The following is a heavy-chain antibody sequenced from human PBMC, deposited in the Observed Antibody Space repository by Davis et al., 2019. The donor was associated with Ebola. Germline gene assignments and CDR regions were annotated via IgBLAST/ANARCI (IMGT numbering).Heavy chain of an antibody. J-gene: IGHJ5*02. CDR1: GGPFSSYA. D-gene: IGHD2-2*02. CDR2: IIPILGIA. V-gene: IGHV1-69*10. CDR3: ARDRPAAIRSVNWFDP. Sequence: SVKVSCKASGGPFSSYAISWVRQAPGQGLEWMGGIIPILGIANYAQKFQGRVTMTRDTSISTAYMELSRLRSDDTAVYYCARDRPAAIRSVNWFDPWGQGTLVTVSS.